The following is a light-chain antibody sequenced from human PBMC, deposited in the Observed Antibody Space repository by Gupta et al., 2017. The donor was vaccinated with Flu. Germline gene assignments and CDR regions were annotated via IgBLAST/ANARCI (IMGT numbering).Light chain of an antibody. CDR2: KIA. CDR3: LQVTHWPPYT. J-gene: IGKJ2*01. V-gene: IGKV2-30*01. CDR1: HSRGNSDGKIF. Sequence: LVQASSISCRLSHSRGNSDGKIFVSWFYQRPGHSPRRLINKIANRESGVPDRFSGSGVGTDVTLEISSVEEEDVGCYYCLQVTHWPPYTFGQGTKMEIK.